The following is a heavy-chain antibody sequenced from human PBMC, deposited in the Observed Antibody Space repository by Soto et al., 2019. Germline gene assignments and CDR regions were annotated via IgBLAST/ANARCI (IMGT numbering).Heavy chain of an antibody. D-gene: IGHD3-10*01. J-gene: IGHJ4*02. CDR3: AKGLYYYGSGSYYRGSTYFDY. Sequence: PGGSLRLSCAASGFTFSSYAMSWVRQAPGKGLEWVSAISGSGGSTYSADSDKGRFTISRDNSKNKLYLQMNSPRAEDTAVYYCAKGLYYYGSGSYYRGSTYFDYWGQGPLVTVSS. CDR2: ISGSGGST. CDR1: GFTFSSYA. V-gene: IGHV3-23*01.